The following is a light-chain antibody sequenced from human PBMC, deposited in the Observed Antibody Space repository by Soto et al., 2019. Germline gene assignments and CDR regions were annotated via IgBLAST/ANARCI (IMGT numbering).Light chain of an antibody. J-gene: IGLJ2*01. CDR1: SSDVGGYDA. CDR3: NSHGGSTLVL. Sequence: QSALTQPASVSGSPGQSITISCTGTSSDVGGYDAVSWYQHHPGKAPKLMIYDVSNRPSGVSNRFSGSKSGNTASLTISGLQAEDEADYYCNSHGGSTLVLFGGGTKVTVL. CDR2: DVS. V-gene: IGLV2-14*03.